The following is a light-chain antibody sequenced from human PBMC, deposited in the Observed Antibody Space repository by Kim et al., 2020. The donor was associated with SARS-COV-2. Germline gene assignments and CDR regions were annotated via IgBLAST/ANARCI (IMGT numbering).Light chain of an antibody. V-gene: IGLV2-11*01. Sequence: QSALTQPRSVSGSPGQSVTFSCTGTSSDVGGYNSVSWYQQHPGKAPKLMIYDVTNRPSGVPDRFSGSKSGNTASLTISGLQAEDEADYYCCSYAVTYTFLFGGGTQLTVL. CDR3: CSYAVTYTFL. CDR2: DVT. J-gene: IGLJ2*01. CDR1: SSDVGGYNS.